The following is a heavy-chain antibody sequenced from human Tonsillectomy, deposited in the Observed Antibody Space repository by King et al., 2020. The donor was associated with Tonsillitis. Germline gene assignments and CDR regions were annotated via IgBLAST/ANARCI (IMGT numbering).Heavy chain of an antibody. V-gene: IGHV3-23*04. J-gene: IGHJ6*02. Sequence: VQLVESGGGLIQPGGSLRLSCAASGFTFSSYAMSWVRQAPGKGLEWVSRISGSGGSTYYADSVKGRFAISRDNSKNTLYLRMNSLRADDTAVYYCAKDRDFWSPHGMDVWGQGTTVTVSS. CDR2: ISGSGGST. CDR3: AKDRDFWSPHGMDV. CDR1: GFTFSSYA. D-gene: IGHD3-3*01.